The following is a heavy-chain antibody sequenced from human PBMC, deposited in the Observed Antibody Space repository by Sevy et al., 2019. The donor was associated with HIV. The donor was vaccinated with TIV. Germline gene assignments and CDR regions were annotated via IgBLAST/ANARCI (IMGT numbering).Heavy chain of an antibody. CDR1: GFTFSDYY. CDR3: AGGKYWFDP. Sequence: GGSLRLSCAASGFTFSDYYWGWIRQAPGKGLEWVSHISPSAKTTYYADFVEGRFTISRDNAAKSLYLQMNSLRAEDTAVYYCAGGKYWFDPWGQGTLVTVSS. V-gene: IGHV3-11*04. J-gene: IGHJ5*02. CDR2: ISPSAKTT.